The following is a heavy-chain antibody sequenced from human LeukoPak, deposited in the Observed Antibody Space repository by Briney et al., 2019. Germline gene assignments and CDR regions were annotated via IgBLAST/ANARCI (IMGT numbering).Heavy chain of an antibody. V-gene: IGHV4-39*01. CDR3: ARDYYDSSGYYYGGY. Sequence: PSETLSLTCTVSGGSISSSSYYWGWIRQPPGKGLEWIGSIYYSGSTYYNPSLKSRVTISVDTSKNQFSLKLSSVTAADTAVYYCARDYYDSSGYYYGGYWGQGTLVTVSS. D-gene: IGHD3-22*01. J-gene: IGHJ4*02. CDR1: GGSISSSSYY. CDR2: IYYSGST.